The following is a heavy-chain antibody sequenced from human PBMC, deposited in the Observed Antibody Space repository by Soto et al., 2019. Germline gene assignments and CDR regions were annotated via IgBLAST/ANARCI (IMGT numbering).Heavy chain of an antibody. CDR3: ARDRGGHKMFGESQYLKFDY. J-gene: IGHJ4*02. CDR1: GGTFSSYA. D-gene: IGHD3-10*02. V-gene: IGHV1-69*13. CDR2: IIPIFGTA. Sequence: ASVKVSCKASGGTFSSYAISWVRQAPGQGLEWMGGIIPIFGTANYAQKFQGRVTITADESTSTAYMELSSLRSEDTAVYYCARDRGGHKMFGESQYLKFDYWGQGTLVTVSS.